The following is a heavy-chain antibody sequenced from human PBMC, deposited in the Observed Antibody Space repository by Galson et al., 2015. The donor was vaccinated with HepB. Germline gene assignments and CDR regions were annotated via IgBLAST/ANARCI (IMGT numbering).Heavy chain of an antibody. Sequence: SVKVSCKASGYTFTSYYMHWVRQAPGQGLEWMGIINPSGGSTSYAQKFQGRVTMTRDTSTSTVYMELSSLRSEDTAVYYCARDSGSSWYATLYYYGMDVWGQGTTATVSS. CDR2: INPSGGST. CDR1: GYTFTSYY. J-gene: IGHJ6*02. V-gene: IGHV1-46*01. CDR3: ARDSGSSWYATLYYYGMDV. D-gene: IGHD6-13*01.